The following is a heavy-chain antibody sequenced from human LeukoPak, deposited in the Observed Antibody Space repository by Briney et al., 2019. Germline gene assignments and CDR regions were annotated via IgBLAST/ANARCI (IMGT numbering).Heavy chain of an antibody. CDR2: ISGYNGNT. Sequence: ASMKVSCKASGYTFTSYGITWVRQAPGQGLEWMGWISGYNGNTNYAQKFQGRVTMTTDTSTSTAYMELRSLRSDDTAVYYCARANHKNYYYYMDVWGKGTTVTVSS. V-gene: IGHV1-18*01. D-gene: IGHD4/OR15-4a*01. J-gene: IGHJ6*03. CDR1: GYTFTSYG. CDR3: ARANHKNYYYYMDV.